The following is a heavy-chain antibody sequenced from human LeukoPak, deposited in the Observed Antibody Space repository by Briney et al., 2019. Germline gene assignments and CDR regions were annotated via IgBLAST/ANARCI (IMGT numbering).Heavy chain of an antibody. D-gene: IGHD3-10*01. J-gene: IGHJ5*02. V-gene: IGHV3-15*07. CDR1: GFSFSNAW. CDR2: ILSKTSGGTT. CDR3: ADYYASGSYPP. Sequence: GGSLRLSCAASGFSFSNAWMNWVRNAPGKGLEWVGRILSKTSGGTTDYATPVKGRFTISRDDSKNMLYLHMNSLQIEDTAVYYCADYYASGSYPPWGQGTLVTVSS.